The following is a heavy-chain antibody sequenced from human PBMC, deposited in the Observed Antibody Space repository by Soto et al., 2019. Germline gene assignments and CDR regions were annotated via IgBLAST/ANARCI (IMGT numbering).Heavy chain of an antibody. J-gene: IGHJ4*01. Sequence: QVQLQESGPGLVKPSETLSLTCTVSGGSISSYYWSWIRQPPGKGLVWIGNIDYIGSTNSDPSLKSLVTISVDTSKNQFSRKLSSVTAADTAVYYCARVSNSGELTNFDSWGHGTLVTVSS. V-gene: IGHV4-59*01. CDR2: IDYIGST. D-gene: IGHD7-27*01. CDR3: ARVSNSGELTNFDS. CDR1: GGSISSYY.